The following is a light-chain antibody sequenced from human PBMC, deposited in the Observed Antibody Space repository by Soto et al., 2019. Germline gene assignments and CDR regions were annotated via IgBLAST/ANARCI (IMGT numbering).Light chain of an antibody. CDR3: QQRNSWPPTFT. J-gene: IGKJ5*01. Sequence: EIVLTQSPATLSLSPGERATLSCSPSQSVGIFLAWYQQKPGQAPRLLIYDTSIRATGIPARFSGSGSGTDFTLTISSLEPEDFAVYYCQQRNSWPPTFTFGQGTRLEIK. V-gene: IGKV3-11*01. CDR1: QSVGIF. CDR2: DTS.